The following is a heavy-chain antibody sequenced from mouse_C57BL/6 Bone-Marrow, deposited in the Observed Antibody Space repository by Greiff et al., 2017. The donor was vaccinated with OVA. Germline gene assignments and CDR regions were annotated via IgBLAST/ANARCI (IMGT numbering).Heavy chain of an antibody. V-gene: IGHV1-55*01. J-gene: IGHJ3*01. CDR2: IYPGSGST. CDR3: ASPSNYYGSSFAY. Sequence: QVQLQQPGAELVKPGASVKMSCKASGYTFTSYWITWVKQRPGQGLEWIGDIYPGSGSTNYNEKFKCKATLTVDTSSSTAYMQLSSLTSEDSAVYYCASPSNYYGSSFAYWGQGTLVTVSA. D-gene: IGHD1-1*01. CDR1: GYTFTSYW.